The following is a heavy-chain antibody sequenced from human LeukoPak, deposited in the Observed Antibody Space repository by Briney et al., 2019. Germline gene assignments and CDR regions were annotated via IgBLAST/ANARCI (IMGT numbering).Heavy chain of an antibody. D-gene: IGHD3-10*01. J-gene: IGHJ6*02. CDR1: GYTFTSYG. Sequence: ASVKVSCKASGYTFTSYGISSVRQAPGQGLEWMGWISAYNGNTNYAQKLQGRVTMTTDTSTSTAYMELSSLKSEDTAVYYCARDSEDSPSNDRKWVRVRGPYDGMDVWGQGTTVTVSS. V-gene: IGHV1-18*01. CDR3: ARDSEDSPSNDRKWVRVRGPYDGMDV. CDR2: ISAYNGNT.